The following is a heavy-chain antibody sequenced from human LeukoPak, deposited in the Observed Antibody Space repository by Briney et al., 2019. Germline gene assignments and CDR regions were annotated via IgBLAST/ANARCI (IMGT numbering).Heavy chain of an antibody. Sequence: SETLSLTCTVSGGSISSSSYYWGWIRQPPGKGLEWIGSIYYSGSTYYNPSLKSRVTISVDTSKNQFSLKLSSVTAADTAVYYCARQSNPHYDFWSGYHADIWGQGTMVTVSS. CDR2: IYYSGST. V-gene: IGHV4-39*07. CDR3: ARQSNPHYDFWSGYHADI. D-gene: IGHD3-3*01. J-gene: IGHJ3*02. CDR1: GGSISSSSYY.